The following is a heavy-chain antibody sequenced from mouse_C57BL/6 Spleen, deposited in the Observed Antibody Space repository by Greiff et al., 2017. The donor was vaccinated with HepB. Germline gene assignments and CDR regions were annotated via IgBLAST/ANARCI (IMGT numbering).Heavy chain of an antibody. Sequence: VQLQQSGAELVRPGASVKLSCTASGFNIKDYYMHWVKQRPEQGLEWIGRIDPEDGDTEYAPQFQGKATMTADTSSNTAYLQLSTLTSEDTAVYYFTTGYGSSYNYFDYWGQGTTLTVSS. CDR2: IDPEDGDT. CDR3: TTGYGSSYNYFDY. J-gene: IGHJ2*01. V-gene: IGHV14-1*01. CDR1: GFNIKDYY. D-gene: IGHD1-1*01.